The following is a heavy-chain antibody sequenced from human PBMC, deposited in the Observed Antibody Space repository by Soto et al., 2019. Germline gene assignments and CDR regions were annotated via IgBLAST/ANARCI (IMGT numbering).Heavy chain of an antibody. D-gene: IGHD2-15*01. CDR2: ISTRGANT. J-gene: IGHJ4*02. CDR1: GFTFINYA. V-gene: IGHV3-23*01. Sequence: GGSLRLSCAASGFTFINYAMSWVRQAPGKGLEWVSGISTRGANTYYADSVRGRFIISRDNSKNTVDLQLNNLTAEDTALYYCTRETLRGGHSDDWGQGTRVTVSS. CDR3: TRETLRGGHSDD.